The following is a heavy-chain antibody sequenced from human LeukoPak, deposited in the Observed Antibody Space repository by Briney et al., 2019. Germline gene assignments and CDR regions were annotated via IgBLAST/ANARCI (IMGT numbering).Heavy chain of an antibody. CDR2: ISHTAGP. J-gene: IGHJ4*02. CDR1: DGALSSGYQ. CDR3: ASRKLGNDY. Sequence: SETLSLTCSVSDGALSSGYQWGWIRQPPGKGPQWIGNISHTAGPYYNPSLKSRVTISLDTSKNQFSLNLTSMTAADAAVYYCASRKLGNDYWGQGTLVTVSS. D-gene: IGHD7-27*01. V-gene: IGHV4-38-2*01.